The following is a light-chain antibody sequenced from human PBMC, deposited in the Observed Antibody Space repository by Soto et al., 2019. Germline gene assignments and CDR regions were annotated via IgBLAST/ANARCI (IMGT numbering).Light chain of an antibody. CDR2: DVT. J-gene: IGLJ1*01. CDR1: ANDVGGHNY. Sequence: QSALTHPRSVSGSPGQSATISCTETANDVGGHNYVSWYQQHPGEAPKLLIYDVTERPSGVPDRFSGSKSGNTASLTISGLQTEDEADYYCYSYAGTYTFVFGTGTKVTVL. CDR3: YSYAGTYTFV. V-gene: IGLV2-11*01.